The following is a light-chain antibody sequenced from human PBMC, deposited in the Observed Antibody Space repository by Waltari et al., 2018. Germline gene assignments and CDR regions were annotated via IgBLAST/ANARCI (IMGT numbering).Light chain of an antibody. Sequence: SVVLTQPPSVSVAPGKTATITCAEDNIGSQTVHWYQQKPGQAPVLVIFGDNARPSGIPERVSGSNPGSTASLTISTVEAGEEAVYFCQVWDSATDHPIFGGGTRVTVL. CDR1: NIGSQT. CDR2: GDN. CDR3: QVWDSATDHPI. V-gene: IGLV3-21*04. J-gene: IGLJ2*01.